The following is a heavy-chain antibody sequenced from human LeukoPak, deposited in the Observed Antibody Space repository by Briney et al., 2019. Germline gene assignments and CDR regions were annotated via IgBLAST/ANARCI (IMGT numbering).Heavy chain of an antibody. CDR1: GFIFSRYW. Sequence: GGSLRLSCAASGFIFSRYWMYWVRQVPGKGLAWVSRISSDGSDPSYADSVEGRFAISRDSARNTLYLQMNSLRAEDTAVYYCARSRDNVLDYWGQGTLVTVSS. CDR3: ARSRDNVLDY. V-gene: IGHV3-74*01. D-gene: IGHD1-1*01. J-gene: IGHJ4*02. CDR2: ISSDGSDP.